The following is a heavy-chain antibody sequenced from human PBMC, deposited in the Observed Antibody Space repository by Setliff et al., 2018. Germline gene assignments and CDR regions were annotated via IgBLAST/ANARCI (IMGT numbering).Heavy chain of an antibody. Sequence: SETLSLPCTVSGGSISSDIWSWIRQPPGKGLEWIGQIHTGSTNYNPSLRSRVTISVDMSKNQFSLKLNSVTAADTAVYYCARGINTVSWTPKYWGQGTLVTVSS. CDR1: GGSISSDI. CDR2: IHTGST. J-gene: IGHJ4*02. CDR3: ARGINTVSWTPKY. V-gene: IGHV4-4*08. D-gene: IGHD2-2*02.